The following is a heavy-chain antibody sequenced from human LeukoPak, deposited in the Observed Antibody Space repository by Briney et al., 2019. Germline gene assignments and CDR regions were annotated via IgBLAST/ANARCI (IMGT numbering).Heavy chain of an antibody. J-gene: IGHJ5*02. D-gene: IGHD4-17*01. CDR2: VYYSGST. CDR1: GGSLSSTSHY. Sequence: SSESLSLTCAVSGGSLSSTSHYWAWIRQPPGKGLEWVGSVYYSGSTYYNPSLKSRVTVSIDMSKNQFSLKLSSVTAADTAMYYCAKSYDYGDNWFDPWGQGTLVTVSS. V-gene: IGHV4-39*07. CDR3: AKSYDYGDNWFDP.